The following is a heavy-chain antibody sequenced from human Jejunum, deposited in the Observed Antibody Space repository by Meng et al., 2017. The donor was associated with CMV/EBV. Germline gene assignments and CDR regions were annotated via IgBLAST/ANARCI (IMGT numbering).Heavy chain of an antibody. Sequence: AISVDTVSSNSSTWNWIRQSPSRGLEWLGRTYYRSKWYNDYAVSVKSRITINPDTSKIQFSLQLNSVTPEYTAVYYCVRDGTWGHWCQGTLVTVSS. V-gene: IGHV6-1*01. CDR1: VDTVSSNSST. CDR2: TYYRSKWYN. D-gene: IGHD3-16*01. J-gene: IGHJ4*02. CDR3: VRDGTWGH.